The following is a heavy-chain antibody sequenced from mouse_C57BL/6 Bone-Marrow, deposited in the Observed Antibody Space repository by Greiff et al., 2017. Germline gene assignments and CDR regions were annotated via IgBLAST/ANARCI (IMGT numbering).Heavy chain of an antibody. CDR3: ARSDYYGSSHWYFGV. V-gene: IGHV1-63*01. CDR2: IYPGGGYT. J-gene: IGHJ1*03. Sequence: VQLQQSGAELVRPGTSVKMSCKASGYTFTNYWIGWAKQRPGHGLEWIGDIYPGGGYTNYNEKFKGKATLTADKSSSTAYMQFSSLTSEDSAIYYCARSDYYGSSHWYFGVWGTGTTVTVSS. CDR1: GYTFTNYW. D-gene: IGHD1-1*01.